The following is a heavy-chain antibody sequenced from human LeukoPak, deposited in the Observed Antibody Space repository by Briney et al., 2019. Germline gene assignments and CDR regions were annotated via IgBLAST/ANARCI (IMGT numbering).Heavy chain of an antibody. D-gene: IGHD3-3*01. CDR2: ISAYNGNT. V-gene: IGHV1-18*01. CDR1: GYTFTSYG. CDR3: ARDLPPYYDFWSGSDYGMDV. Sequence: ASVKVSRKASGYTFTSYGISWVRQAPGQGLEWMGWISAYNGNTNYAQKLQGRVTMTTDTSTSTAYMELRSLRSDDTAVYYCARDLPPYYDFWSGSDYGMDVWGQGTTVTVSS. J-gene: IGHJ6*02.